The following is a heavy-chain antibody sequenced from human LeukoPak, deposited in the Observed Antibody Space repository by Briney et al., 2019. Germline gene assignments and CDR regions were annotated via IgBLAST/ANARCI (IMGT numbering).Heavy chain of an antibody. CDR3: ARSRYCSSNSCTPVGYYGMDV. V-gene: IGHV3-30-3*01. CDR1: GFTFSNYA. Sequence: GGSLRLSCAASGFTFSNYAMHGVRQAPGKGLEWVALISYDGSNKYYADSVKGRFTISRDNSKNTLYLQMNSLRAEDTALYYCARSRYCSSNSCTPVGYYGMDVWGQGTTVTVSS. CDR2: ISYDGSNK. D-gene: IGHD2-2*01. J-gene: IGHJ6*02.